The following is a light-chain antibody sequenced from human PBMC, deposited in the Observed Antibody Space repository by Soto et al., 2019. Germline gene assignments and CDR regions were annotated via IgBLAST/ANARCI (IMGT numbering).Light chain of an antibody. V-gene: IGKV1-5*01. CDR3: QQYNSYSPWT. J-gene: IGKJ1*01. CDR2: DAS. Sequence: IQMTQSPSTLSAFVGDRVTITCRASQRISSWLAWYQQKPGKAPKLLIYDASSLESGVPSRFSGSGSGTEFTLTISSLQPDDFATYYCQQYNSYSPWTFGQGTKVDIK. CDR1: QRISSW.